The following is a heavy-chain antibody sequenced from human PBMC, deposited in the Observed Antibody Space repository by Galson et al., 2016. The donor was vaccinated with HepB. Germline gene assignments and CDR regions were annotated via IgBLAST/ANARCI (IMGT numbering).Heavy chain of an antibody. CDR3: AKNSLVGYNSGWGGSFDI. CDR1: GFSISIYS. D-gene: IGHD6-19*01. CDR2: IRGSGTGT. Sequence: SLRLSCAASGFSISIYSMNWVRQAPGKGLEWVSAIRGSGTGTSYTDSVKGRFTISRDNSKNTLYLQVNSLRAEDAAVYYCAKNSLVGYNSGWGGSFDIWGRGTMVTVSS. V-gene: IGHV3-23*01. J-gene: IGHJ3*02.